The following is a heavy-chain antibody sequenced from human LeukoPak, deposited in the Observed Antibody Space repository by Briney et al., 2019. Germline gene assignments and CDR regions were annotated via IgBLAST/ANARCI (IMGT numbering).Heavy chain of an antibody. Sequence: ASETLSLTCTVSGGSISSYYWSWIRQPAGKGLEWIGRIYTSGSTNYNPSLKSRVTMSVDTSKNQFSLKLSSVTAADTAVYYCARERDLGGYDHFDYWGQGTLVTVSS. CDR1: GGSISSYY. CDR3: ARERDLGGYDHFDY. V-gene: IGHV4-4*07. J-gene: IGHJ4*02. CDR2: IYTSGST. D-gene: IGHD5-12*01.